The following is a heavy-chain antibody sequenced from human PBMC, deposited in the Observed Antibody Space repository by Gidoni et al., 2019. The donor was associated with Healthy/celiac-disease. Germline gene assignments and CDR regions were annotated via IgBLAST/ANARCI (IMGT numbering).Heavy chain of an antibody. V-gene: IGHV1-69*01. CDR3: ASLRLGYCSSTSCSSPFDY. CDR1: GGTFSSYA. J-gene: IGHJ4*02. CDR2: IIPIFGTA. D-gene: IGHD2-2*01. Sequence: QVQLVQSGAEVKKPGSSVKVSCKASGGTFSSYAISWVRQAPGQGLEWMGGIIPIFGTANYAQKFQGRVTITADESTSTAYMELSSLRSEDTAVYYCASLRLGYCSSTSCSSPFDYWGQGTLVTVSS.